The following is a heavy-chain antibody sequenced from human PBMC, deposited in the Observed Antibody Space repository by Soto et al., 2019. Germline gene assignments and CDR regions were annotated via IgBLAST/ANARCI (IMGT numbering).Heavy chain of an antibody. CDR2: IIPILGIA. CDR1: GGTFSSYT. V-gene: IGHV1-69*02. J-gene: IGHJ5*02. Sequence: GASVKVSCKASGGTFSSYTISWVRQAPGQGLEWMGRIIPILGIANYAQKFQGRVTITADKSTSTAYMELSSLRSEDTAVYYCARGYCSSTSCLSSFDPWGQGTLVTVS. CDR3: ARGYCSSTSCLSSFDP. D-gene: IGHD2-2*01.